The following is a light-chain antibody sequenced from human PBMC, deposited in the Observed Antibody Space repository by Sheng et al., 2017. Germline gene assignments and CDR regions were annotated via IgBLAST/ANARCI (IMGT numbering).Light chain of an antibody. CDR1: ETIAGH. J-gene: IGKJ2*01. CDR3: QQYYSYLGT. Sequence: DIHMTQSPSSLSASVGDRVTITCRASETIAGHLNWYQQKPGRAPKLLIFAASSLQSGVPSRFSGSESGTDFTLTISCLQSEDFATYYCQQYYSYLGTFGQGTKLEIK. V-gene: IGKV1-39*01. CDR2: AAS.